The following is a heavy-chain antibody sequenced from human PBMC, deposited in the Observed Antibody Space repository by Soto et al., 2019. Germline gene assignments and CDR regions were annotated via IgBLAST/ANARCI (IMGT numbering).Heavy chain of an antibody. D-gene: IGHD3-22*01. Sequence: SETLSLTCAVSGYSISSGYYWGWIRQPPGKGLEWIGSIYHSGSAYYNPSLKSRVTISVDTSKNQFSLKLSSVTAADTAVYYCARVNDYYDSSGYYITSYFDYWGQGTLVTVSS. CDR1: GYSISSGYY. J-gene: IGHJ4*02. CDR3: ARVNDYYDSSGYYITSYFDY. V-gene: IGHV4-38-2*01. CDR2: IYHSGSA.